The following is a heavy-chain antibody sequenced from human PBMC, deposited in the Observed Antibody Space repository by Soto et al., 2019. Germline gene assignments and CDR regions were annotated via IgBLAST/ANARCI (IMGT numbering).Heavy chain of an antibody. V-gene: IGHV4-4*07. CDR3: ARGGQDFWSGPFDY. D-gene: IGHD3-3*01. J-gene: IGHJ4*02. CDR1: GGSISNYY. CDR2: IDTSGST. Sequence: PSETLSLTCTVSGGSISNYYCNWIRQPAGKGLEWIGRIDTSGSTNYNPSLKSRVTMSVDTSKQEFSLKLSSVTAADTALYYCARGGQDFWSGPFDYWGRGALVTDSS.